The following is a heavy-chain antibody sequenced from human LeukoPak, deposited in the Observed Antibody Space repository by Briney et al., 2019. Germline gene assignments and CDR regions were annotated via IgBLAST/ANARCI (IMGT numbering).Heavy chain of an antibody. CDR3: ARHGHWNYGTQDYYYYMDV. Sequence: GESLKISCQGSGYSFTSYWIGWVRQMRGRGLEWMGAIYPVDSDIRYSPSFQGQVTISADKSFSTSYLQWSSLKASDTAMYYCARHGHWNYGTQDYYYYMDVWGKGTTVTVSS. V-gene: IGHV5-51*01. D-gene: IGHD1-7*01. J-gene: IGHJ6*03. CDR1: GYSFTSYW. CDR2: IYPVDSDI.